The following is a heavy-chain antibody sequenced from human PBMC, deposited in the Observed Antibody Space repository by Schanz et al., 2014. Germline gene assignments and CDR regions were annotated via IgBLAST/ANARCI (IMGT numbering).Heavy chain of an antibody. CDR3: ARDGEAAADCDY. CDR2: FDVEDGET. D-gene: IGHD6-13*01. CDR1: GYTVSALA. V-gene: IGHV1-24*01. J-gene: IGHJ4*02. Sequence: QVQLLQSGSEVKKPGASVKVSCEISGYTVSALAMHWVRQAPGKGLEWLGGFDVEDGETIYAQKFQGRVTMTEDTSTETAYMELSSLRSEDTAVYYCARDGEAAADCDYWGQGTLVTVSS.